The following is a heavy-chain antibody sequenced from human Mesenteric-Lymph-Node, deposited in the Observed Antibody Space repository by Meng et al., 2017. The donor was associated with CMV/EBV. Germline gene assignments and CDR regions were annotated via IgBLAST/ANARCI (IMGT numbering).Heavy chain of an antibody. CDR2: IYSGGSST. CDR3: ARYYYDSSAAFDY. Sequence: GESLKISCAASGFTFSSYAMSWVRQAPGKGLEWVSVIYSGGSSTYYADSVKGRFTISRDNSKNTLYLQMNSLRAEDTAVYYCARYYYDSSAAFDYWGQGTLVTVSS. J-gene: IGHJ4*02. D-gene: IGHD3-22*01. V-gene: IGHV3-23*03. CDR1: GFTFSSYA.